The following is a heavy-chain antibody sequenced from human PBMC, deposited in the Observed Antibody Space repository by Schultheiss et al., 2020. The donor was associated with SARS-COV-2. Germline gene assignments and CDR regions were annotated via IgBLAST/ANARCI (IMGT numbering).Heavy chain of an antibody. J-gene: IGHJ4*02. CDR2: ISSSSSYI. V-gene: IGHV3-21*01. CDR1: GFTFSSYS. Sequence: GGSLRLSCAASGFTFSSYSMNWVRQAPGKGLEWVSSISSSSSYIYYADSVKGRFTISRDNSKNTLYLQMNSLRAEDTAVYYCARGLWYYDSSGYHFAYWGQGTLVTVSS. D-gene: IGHD3-22*01. CDR3: ARGLWYYDSSGYHFAY.